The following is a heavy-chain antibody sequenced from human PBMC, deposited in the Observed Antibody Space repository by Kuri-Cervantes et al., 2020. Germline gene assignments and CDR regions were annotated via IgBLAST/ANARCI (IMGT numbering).Heavy chain of an antibody. V-gene: IGHV3-11*01. J-gene: IGHJ4*02. CDR2: ISSSGSTI. CDR1: GFTFSDYY. Sequence: GESLKISCAASGFTFSDYYMSWIRQAPGKGLEWVSYISSSGSTIYYADSVKGRFTISRDNAKNSLYLQMNSLRAEDTAVYYCARSCSSTSCFDYWGQGTLVTGAS. CDR3: ARSCSSTSCFDY. D-gene: IGHD2-2*01.